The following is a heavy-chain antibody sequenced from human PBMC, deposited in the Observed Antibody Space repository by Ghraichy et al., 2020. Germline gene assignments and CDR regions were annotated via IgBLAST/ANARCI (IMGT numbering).Heavy chain of an antibody. D-gene: IGHD3-22*01. CDR1: GGSITSRNW. Sequence: ESLNISCAVSGGSITSRNWWSWVRQTPGKGLEWIGEIYHSGSTNSSPSLKSRVTVSIDTSKNQFSLDLTSVTAADTAVYYCARVSHYFDSSGYSPPIYYFGYWGQGTLVTVSS. J-gene: IGHJ4*02. CDR3: ARVSHYFDSSGYSPPIYYFGY. V-gene: IGHV4-4*02. CDR2: IYHSGST.